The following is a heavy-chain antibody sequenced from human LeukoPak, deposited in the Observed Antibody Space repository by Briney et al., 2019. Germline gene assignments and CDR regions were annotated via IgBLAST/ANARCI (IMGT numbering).Heavy chain of an antibody. CDR3: ARVRIAVRSVTNDVFDV. V-gene: IGHV1-2*02. Sequence: GASVKVSCKASEYTFSGYYIHWVRQAPGQGLEWMGWINPDSGGTNYAQNFQGRVTMTRDASINTAYMELSRLTYDDTAVYYCARVRIAVRSVTNDVFDVWAKGTMVTVS. CDR1: EYTFSGYY. D-gene: IGHD6-6*01. CDR2: INPDSGGT. J-gene: IGHJ3*01.